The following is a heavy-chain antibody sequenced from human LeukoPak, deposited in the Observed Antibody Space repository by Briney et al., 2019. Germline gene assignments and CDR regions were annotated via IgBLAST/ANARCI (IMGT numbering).Heavy chain of an antibody. CDR2: ISSSSSTI. CDR1: GGSISSSSYY. V-gene: IGHV3-48*04. CDR3: ATNPKGSGNLDY. J-gene: IGHJ4*02. Sequence: ETLSLTCTVSGGSISSSSYYWGWVRQAPGKGLEWVSYISSSSSTIYYADSVKGRFTISRDNAKNSLYLQMNSLRAEDTAVYYCATNPKGSGNLDYWGQGTLVTVSS. D-gene: IGHD3-10*01.